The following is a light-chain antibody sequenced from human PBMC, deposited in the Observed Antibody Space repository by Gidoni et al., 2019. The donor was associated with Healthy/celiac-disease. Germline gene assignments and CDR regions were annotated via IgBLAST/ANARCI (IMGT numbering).Light chain of an antibody. CDR2: DVS. CDR1: SSDVGGYNY. J-gene: IGLJ2*01. V-gene: IGLV2-14*01. Sequence: QSALTQPASGSGSPGPSITISCTGTSSDVGGYNYVSWYQQHPGKAPKLMIYDVSNRPSGVSNRFSGSKSGNTASLTISGLQAEDEADYYCSSYTSSSTNVVFGGGTKLTVL. CDR3: SSYTSSSTNVV.